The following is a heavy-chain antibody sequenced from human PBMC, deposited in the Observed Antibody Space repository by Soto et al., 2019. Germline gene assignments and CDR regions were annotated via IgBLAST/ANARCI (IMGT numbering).Heavy chain of an antibody. J-gene: IGHJ6*02. CDR1: GFTFSSYA. CDR2: ISYDGSNK. D-gene: IGHD6-19*01. Sequence: PGGSLRLSCAASGFTFSSYAMHWVRQAPGKGLEWVAVISYDGSNKYYADSVKGRFTISRDNSKNTLYLQMNSLRAEDTAVYYCARDLVADVYSSVDYYGMDVWGQGTTVTVSS. V-gene: IGHV3-30-3*01. CDR3: ARDLVADVYSSVDYYGMDV.